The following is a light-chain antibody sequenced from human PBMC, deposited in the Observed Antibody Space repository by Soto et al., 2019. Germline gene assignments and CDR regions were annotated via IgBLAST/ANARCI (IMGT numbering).Light chain of an antibody. CDR3: QQYNNWSRT. CDR1: QSLIRNY. V-gene: IGKV3-20*01. J-gene: IGKJ5*01. CDR2: GAS. Sequence: EIVLTQFPGTLSLSPGERATLSCRASQSLIRNYLSFYQQRPVQPPNLLIFGASNRAAGMPDRFSGSGSGTDLTLTISRLEHEDFAVYYCQQYNNWSRTFGQGTRLEIK.